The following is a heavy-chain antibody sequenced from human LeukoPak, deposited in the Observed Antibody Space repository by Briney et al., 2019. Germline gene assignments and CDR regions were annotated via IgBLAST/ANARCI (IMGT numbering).Heavy chain of an antibody. CDR3: ARDLDLESPGMDV. CDR2: ISGSGDST. V-gene: IGHV3-23*01. J-gene: IGHJ6*02. Sequence: GGSLRLSCAASGFTFSTYAMTWVRQTPGKGLEWVSGISGSGDSTYYADSVKGRFTISRDNSKNTLYLQMNSLRAEDTAVYYCARDLDLESPGMDVWGQGTTVTVSS. CDR1: GFTFSTYA. D-gene: IGHD3-3*01.